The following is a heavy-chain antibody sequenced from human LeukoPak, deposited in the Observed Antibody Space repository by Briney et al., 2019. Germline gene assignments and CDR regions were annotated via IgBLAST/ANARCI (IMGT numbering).Heavy chain of an antibody. V-gene: IGHV4-59*01. Sequence: PSETLSLTCTVSGGSISSYYWSWIRQPPGKGLEWIGYIYYSGSTNYNPSLKSRVTISVDTSKNQFSLKLSSVAAADTAVYYCARDRPTTSKSTIFDYWGQGTLVTVSS. J-gene: IGHJ4*02. CDR1: GGSISSYY. CDR2: IYYSGST. D-gene: IGHD3-9*01. CDR3: ARDRPTTSKSTIFDY.